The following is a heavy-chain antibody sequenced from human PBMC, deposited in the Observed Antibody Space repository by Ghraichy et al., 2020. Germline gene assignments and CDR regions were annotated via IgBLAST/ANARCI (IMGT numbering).Heavy chain of an antibody. J-gene: IGHJ6*03. Sequence: SETLSLNCTVSGGSISTYYWSWIRQPPGKRLEWIGYIYYSGSTNYNPSLKSRVTISVDTSKNQFSLKLSSVTAADTAVYYCARVYGDYGGFYYYYMDVWGKGTSVTVSS. D-gene: IGHD4-17*01. CDR2: IYYSGST. CDR3: ARVYGDYGGFYYYYMDV. CDR1: GGSISTYY. V-gene: IGHV4-59*01.